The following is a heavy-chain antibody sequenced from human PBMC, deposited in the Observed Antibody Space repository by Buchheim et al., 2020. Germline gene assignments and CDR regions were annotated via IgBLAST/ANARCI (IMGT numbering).Heavy chain of an antibody. V-gene: IGHV3-74*01. D-gene: IGHD3-3*01. Sequence: EVQLVESGGGLVQPGGSLRLSCAASGFTFSSYWMHWVRQAPGKGLVWVSRINSDGSSTSYADSVKGRFTISRDNAKNTLYLQMNSLRAEDTAVYYCARESTYYDFWSGQSQGYYYGMDVWGQGTT. CDR2: INSDGSST. J-gene: IGHJ6*02. CDR1: GFTFSSYW. CDR3: ARESTYYDFWSGQSQGYYYGMDV.